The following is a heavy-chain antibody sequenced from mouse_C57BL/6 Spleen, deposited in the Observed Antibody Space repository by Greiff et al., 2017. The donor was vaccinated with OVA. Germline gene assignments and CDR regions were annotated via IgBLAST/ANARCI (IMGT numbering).Heavy chain of an antibody. CDR1: GFTFSDYY. Sequence: EVMLVESGGGLVQPGGSLKLSCAASGFTFSDYYMYWVRQTPEKRLEWVAYISNGGGSTYYPDTVKGRFTLSRDNAKNTLYLQRSRLKSEDTAMYYCASSTGTPFAYWGQGTLVTVSA. CDR2: ISNGGGST. D-gene: IGHD4-1*02. CDR3: ASSTGTPFAY. V-gene: IGHV5-12*01. J-gene: IGHJ3*01.